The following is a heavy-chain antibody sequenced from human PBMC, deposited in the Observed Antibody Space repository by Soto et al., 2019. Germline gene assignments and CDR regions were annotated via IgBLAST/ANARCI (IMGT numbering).Heavy chain of an antibody. J-gene: IGHJ4*02. CDR1: GDSISSRSYY. D-gene: IGHD2-21*02. Sequence: PSETLTLPCTVAGDSISSRSYYWGWIRQPPGKGLEWIGSIYYSGSTYNNPSLRSRVSMSIDTSKDQFSLKLKSVTAADTALYFCARPRTSVVTKAYFDVWGPGSLVTVSS. CDR3: ARPRTSVVTKAYFDV. CDR2: IYYSGST. V-gene: IGHV4-39*01.